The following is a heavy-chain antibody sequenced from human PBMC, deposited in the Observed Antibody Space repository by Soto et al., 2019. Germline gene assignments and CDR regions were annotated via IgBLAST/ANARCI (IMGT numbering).Heavy chain of an antibody. CDR3: ASFPTYYYDSSGMNP. CDR1: GGSISSYY. D-gene: IGHD3-22*01. CDR2: IYYSGST. Sequence: SETLSLTCTVSGGSISSYYWSWIRQPPGKGLEWIGYIYYSGSTNYNPSLKSRVTISVDTSENQFSLKLSSVTAADTAVYYCASFPTYYYDSSGMNPWGQGTLVTVSS. V-gene: IGHV4-59*01. J-gene: IGHJ5*02.